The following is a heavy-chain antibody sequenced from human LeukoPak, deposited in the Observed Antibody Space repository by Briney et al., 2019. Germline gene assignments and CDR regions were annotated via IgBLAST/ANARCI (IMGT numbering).Heavy chain of an antibody. CDR1: GFNFSNYW. CDR2: IKQDGSEK. J-gene: IGHJ4*02. V-gene: IGHV3-7*01. D-gene: IGHD1-26*01. Sequence: AGGSLRLSCAASGFNFSNYWLSWVRQAPGKGLEWVASIKQDGSEKYYVGSVMGRFTISRDNAQNSLYLQMNSLRAEDTAVYYCASLGYWGQGTLVTVSS. CDR3: ASLGY.